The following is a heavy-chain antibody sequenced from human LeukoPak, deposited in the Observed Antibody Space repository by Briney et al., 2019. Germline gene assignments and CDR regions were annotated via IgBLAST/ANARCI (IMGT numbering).Heavy chain of an antibody. Sequence: GGSLRPSCAASGFTFDDYAMHWVRQAPGKGLEWVSGISWNSGSMGYADSVKGRFTISRDNAKNSLYLQMNSLRAEDTALYYCAKDIFTMVRGVVDYWGQGTLVTVSS. CDR1: GFTFDDYA. V-gene: IGHV3-9*01. CDR2: ISWNSGSM. D-gene: IGHD3-10*01. CDR3: AKDIFTMVRGVVDY. J-gene: IGHJ4*02.